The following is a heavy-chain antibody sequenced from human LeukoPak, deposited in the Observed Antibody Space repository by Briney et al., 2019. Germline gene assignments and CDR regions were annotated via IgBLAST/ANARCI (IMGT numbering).Heavy chain of an antibody. CDR3: AKWGRGDIGWGYFDY. Sequence: PGGSLRLSCAASGFTFSNNYMSWVRQAPGKGLEWVSVIYSGGTTLYADSVKGRFTISRDNSKNTLYLQMNSLRAEDTAVYYCAKWGRGDIGWGYFDYWGQGTLVTVSS. J-gene: IGHJ4*02. V-gene: IGHV3-53*01. CDR2: IYSGGTT. D-gene: IGHD2-15*01. CDR1: GFTFSNNY.